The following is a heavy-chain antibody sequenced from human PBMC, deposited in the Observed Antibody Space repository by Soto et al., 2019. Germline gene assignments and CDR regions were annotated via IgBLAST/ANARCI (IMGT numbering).Heavy chain of an antibody. CDR3: ASSTGFPGYYYGMDV. D-gene: IGHD3-9*01. Sequence: GASVKVSCKASGGTFSSYAISWVRQAPGQGLEWMGGIIPIFGTANYAQKFQGRVTITADESTSTAYMELSSLRSEDTAVYYCASSTGFPGYYYGMDVWGQGTTVTVSS. V-gene: IGHV1-69*13. CDR2: IIPIFGTA. J-gene: IGHJ6*02. CDR1: GGTFSSYA.